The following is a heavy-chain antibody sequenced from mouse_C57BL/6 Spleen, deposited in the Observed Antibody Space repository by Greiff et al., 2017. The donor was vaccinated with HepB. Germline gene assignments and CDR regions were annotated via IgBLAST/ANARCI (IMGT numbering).Heavy chain of an antibody. CDR3: ARYDYDCAMDY. CDR2: ISDGGSYT. CDR1: GFTFSSYA. D-gene: IGHD2-4*01. J-gene: IGHJ4*01. Sequence: EVQVVESGGGLVKPGGSLKLSCAASGFTFSSYAMSWVRQTPEKRLEWVATISDGGSYTYYPDNVKGRFTISRDNAKNNLYLQMSHLKSEDTAMYYCARYDYDCAMDYWGQGTSVTVSS. V-gene: IGHV5-4*01.